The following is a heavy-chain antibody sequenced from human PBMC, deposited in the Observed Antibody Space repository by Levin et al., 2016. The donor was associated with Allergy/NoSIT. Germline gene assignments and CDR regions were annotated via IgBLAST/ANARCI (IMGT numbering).Heavy chain of an antibody. CDR3: AKGDHRYYDFWSGYSYGMDV. CDR1: GFTFSSYA. CDR2: ISGSGGST. J-gene: IGHJ6*02. D-gene: IGHD3-3*01. Sequence: GESLKISCAASGFTFSSYAMSWVRQAPGKGLEWVSAISGSGGSTYYADSVKGRFTISRDNSKNTLYLQMNSLRAEDTAVYYCAKGDHRYYDFWSGYSYGMDVWGQGTTVTVSS. V-gene: IGHV3-23*01.